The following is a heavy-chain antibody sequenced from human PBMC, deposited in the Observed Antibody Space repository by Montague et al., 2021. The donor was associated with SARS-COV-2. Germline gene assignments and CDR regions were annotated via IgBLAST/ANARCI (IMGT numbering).Heavy chain of an antibody. Sequence: SETLSLTCNVSGVAKLSCSSYWHTSGLQSRTELVCLLRLDKTGGDFYNPSLMSRVTKSFDTSKNQISLNLASVTAADTAVYYCAREFEGYFDLWGRGTLVMVSS. CDR2: LDKTGGD. D-gene: IGHD3-10*01. CDR3: AREFEGYFDL. V-gene: IGHV4-39*07. J-gene: IGHJ2*01. CDR1: GVAKLSCSSY.